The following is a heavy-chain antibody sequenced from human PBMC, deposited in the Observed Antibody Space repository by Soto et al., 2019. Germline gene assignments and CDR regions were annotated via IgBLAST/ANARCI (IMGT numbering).Heavy chain of an antibody. D-gene: IGHD3-22*01. CDR1: GFTFSSYS. CDR3: ARDSLDYYDRRGSFDY. CDR2: ISSSSSYI. J-gene: IGHJ4*02. V-gene: IGHV3-21*01. Sequence: GGSLRLSCAASGFTFSSYSMNWVRQAPGKGLEWVSSISSSSSYIYYADSVKGRFTISRDNAKNSLYLQMNSLRAEDTAVYYCARDSLDYYDRRGSFDYWGQGTLVTAPQ.